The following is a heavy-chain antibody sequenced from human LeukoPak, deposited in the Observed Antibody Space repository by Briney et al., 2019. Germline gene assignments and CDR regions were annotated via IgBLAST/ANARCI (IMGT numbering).Heavy chain of an antibody. V-gene: IGHV3-7*01. Sequence: GGSLRLSCAASGFAFDTYWMNWVRQPPGKGLEYVANIKEDGSEKYYVDSVKGRFTISRDNAKNSLYLQMNSLRVEDSAVYYCATRAYQYWGQGALVTVSS. J-gene: IGHJ4*02. CDR3: ATRAYQY. CDR1: GFAFDTYW. D-gene: IGHD3-16*01. CDR2: IKEDGSEK.